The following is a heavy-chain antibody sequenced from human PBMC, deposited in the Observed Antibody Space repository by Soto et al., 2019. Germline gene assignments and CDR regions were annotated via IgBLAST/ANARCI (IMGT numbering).Heavy chain of an antibody. Sequence: GGSLRLSCAASGFTFSSYGMHWVRQAPGKGLEWVAVISYDGSNKYYADSVKGRFTISRDNSKNTLYLQMNSLRAEDTAVYYCAKDAGYYGSGSYNGDYYYYGMDVWGQGTTVTVSS. V-gene: IGHV3-30*18. J-gene: IGHJ6*02. D-gene: IGHD3-10*01. CDR3: AKDAGYYGSGSYNGDYYYYGMDV. CDR1: GFTFSSYG. CDR2: ISYDGSNK.